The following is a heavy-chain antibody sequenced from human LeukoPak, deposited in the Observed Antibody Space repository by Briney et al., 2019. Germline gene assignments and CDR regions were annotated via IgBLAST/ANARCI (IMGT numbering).Heavy chain of an antibody. CDR3: ARQGVRGVIPLDY. V-gene: IGHV4-39*01. D-gene: IGHD3-10*01. Sequence: PSETLSLTCTVSGGSISSSSYYWGWIRQPPGKGLEWIGSIYYSGNTYYNPSLKSRVTISVDTSKNQFSLKLNSVTAADTAVYYCARQGVRGVIPLDYWGQGTLVTVSS. CDR1: GGSISSSSYY. J-gene: IGHJ4*02. CDR2: IYYSGNT.